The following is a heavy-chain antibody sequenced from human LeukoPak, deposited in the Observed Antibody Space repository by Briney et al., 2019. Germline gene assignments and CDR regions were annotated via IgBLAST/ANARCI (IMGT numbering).Heavy chain of an antibody. CDR3: ATIPESRDYRADY. CDR1: GGSISSSSYY. D-gene: IGHD4-11*01. V-gene: IGHV4-39*07. CDR2: IYYSGTT. Sequence: SETLSLTCTVSGGSISSSSYYWGWVRQPPGKGLEWIGNIYYSGTTYYNPSLKSRVTISVDTSKNQFSLKLSSVTAADTAVYYCATIPESRDYRADYWGQGTLVTVSS. J-gene: IGHJ4*02.